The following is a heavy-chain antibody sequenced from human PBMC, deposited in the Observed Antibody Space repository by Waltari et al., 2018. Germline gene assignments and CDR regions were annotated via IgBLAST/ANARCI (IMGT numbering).Heavy chain of an antibody. CDR1: GFSFPAYT. CDR2: IPGIGSTQ. V-gene: IGHV3-48*04. J-gene: IGHJ4*02. Sequence: ELQLVESGGDLIQPGGSLSISCAASGFSFPAYTTNWVRQAPGKGLEWVSYIPGIGSTQFYGDAVKGRFTIARDNAKNSLYLQMDSLRVEDTAIYYCAREDYYGSGSVDYWGQGTLVTVSS. CDR3: AREDYYGSGSVDY. D-gene: IGHD3-10*01.